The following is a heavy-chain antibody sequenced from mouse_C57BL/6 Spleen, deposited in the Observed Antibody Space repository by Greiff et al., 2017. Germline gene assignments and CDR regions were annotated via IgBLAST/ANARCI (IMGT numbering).Heavy chain of an antibody. CDR3: ARHYDNGSRSYWQFAV. V-gene: IGHV2-6-1*01. D-gene: IGHD1-1*01. CDR2: IWSDGST. J-gene: IGHJ1*03. CDR1: GFSLTSYG. Sequence: VMLVESGPGLVAPSQSLSITCTVSGFSLTSYGVHWVRQPPGKGLEWLVVIWSDGSTTSNSALKSRLSISKDTSKIQVFLKVNSRITDDTAMYYSARHYDNGSRSYWQFAVWGTGTPVTVSA.